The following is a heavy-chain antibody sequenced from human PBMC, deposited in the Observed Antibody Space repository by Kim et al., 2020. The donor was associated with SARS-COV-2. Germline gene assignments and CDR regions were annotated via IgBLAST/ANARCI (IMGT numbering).Heavy chain of an antibody. J-gene: IGHJ6*02. D-gene: IGHD6-13*01. CDR3: TTVVRSSSWYTSYGMDV. CDR1: GFTFSNAW. Sequence: GGSLRLSCAASGFTFSNAWMSWVRQAPGKGLEWVGRIKSKTDGGTTDYAAPVKGRFTISRDDSKNTLYLQMNSLKTEDTAVYYCTTVVRSSSWYTSYGMDVWGQGTTVTVSS. CDR2: IKSKTDGGTT. V-gene: IGHV3-15*01.